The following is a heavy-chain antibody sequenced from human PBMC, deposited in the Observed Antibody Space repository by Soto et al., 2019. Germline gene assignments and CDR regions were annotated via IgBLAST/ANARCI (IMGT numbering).Heavy chain of an antibody. Sequence: ASVKVSCKVSGYTLTELSMHWVRQAPGKGLEWMGGFDPEDGETIYAQKFQGRVTTTGDTSTDTAYMELSSLRSEDTAVYYCATTRLWAYYFDYWAREPWSPSPQ. D-gene: IGHD1-26*01. J-gene: IGHJ4*02. CDR3: ATTRLWAYYFDY. CDR1: GYTLTELS. CDR2: FDPEDGET. V-gene: IGHV1-24*01.